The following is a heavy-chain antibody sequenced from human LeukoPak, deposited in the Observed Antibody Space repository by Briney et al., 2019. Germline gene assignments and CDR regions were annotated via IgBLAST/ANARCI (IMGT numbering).Heavy chain of an antibody. Sequence: GGSLRLSCAASGFTVSSNYMSWVRQAPGKGLEWVSVIYSGGSTYYADSVKGRFTISRDNSKNTLYLQMNSLRAEDTAVYYCARAPETVIPYLYYFDYRGQGTLVTVSS. CDR2: IYSGGST. J-gene: IGHJ4*01. D-gene: IGHD4-23*01. CDR3: ARAPETVIPYLYYFDY. CDR1: GFTVSSNY. V-gene: IGHV3-53*01.